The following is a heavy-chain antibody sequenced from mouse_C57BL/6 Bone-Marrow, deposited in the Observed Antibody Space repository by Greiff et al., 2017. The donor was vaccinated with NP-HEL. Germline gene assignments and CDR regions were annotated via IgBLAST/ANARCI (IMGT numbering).Heavy chain of an antibody. Sequence: VQLQQSGAELVKPGASVKISCKASGYAFSSYWMNWVKQRPGKGLEWIGQIYPGDGDTNYNGKFKGKATLTADKSSSTAYMQLSSLTSEDSAVYFCAMGRYYDGYSLFAYWGQGTLVTVSA. D-gene: IGHD2-3*01. CDR3: AMGRYYDGYSLFAY. CDR2: IYPGDGDT. J-gene: IGHJ3*01. CDR1: GYAFSSYW. V-gene: IGHV1-80*01.